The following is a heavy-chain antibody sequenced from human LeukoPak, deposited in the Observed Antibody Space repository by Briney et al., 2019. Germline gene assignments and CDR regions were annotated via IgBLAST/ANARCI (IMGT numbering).Heavy chain of an antibody. CDR1: GYTFTSYY. D-gene: IGHD3-22*01. CDR3: ARDRQNYYDSSGTFDY. Sequence: GASVKVSCKASGYTFTSYYMHWVRQAPGQGLEWMGIINPSGGSTSYAQKFQGRVTMTRDTSTSTVYMELSSLRSEDTAVYYCARDRQNYYDSSGTFDYWGQGTLVTVSS. J-gene: IGHJ4*02. CDR2: INPSGGST. V-gene: IGHV1-46*01.